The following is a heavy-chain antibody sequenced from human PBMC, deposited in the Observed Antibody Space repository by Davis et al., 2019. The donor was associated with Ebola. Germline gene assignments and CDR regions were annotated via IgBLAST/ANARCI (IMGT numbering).Heavy chain of an antibody. CDR3: ARGPFGIDY. CDR1: GYTFTTYW. J-gene: IGHJ4*02. V-gene: IGHV5-51*01. Sequence: PGGSLRLSCKGSGYTFTTYWIGWVRQMPGKGLEWMGIIYPGYSDTRYSPSFQGQVTISADKSISTAYLQWSSLKASDTAMYYCARGPFGIDYWGQGTLVTVSS. D-gene: IGHD3-16*01. CDR2: IYPGYSDT.